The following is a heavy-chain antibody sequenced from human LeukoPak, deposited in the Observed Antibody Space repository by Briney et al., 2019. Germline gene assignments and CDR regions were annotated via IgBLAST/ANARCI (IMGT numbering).Heavy chain of an antibody. D-gene: IGHD2-15*01. CDR3: ARDVDATSGWFDP. Sequence: PSETLSLTCTVYGGSFSGYYWSWIRQPPGKGLEWIGGINHSRTTNYNPSLKSRVTISVDTSKNQFSLKLSSVTAADTAVYYCARDVDATSGWFDPWGQGTLVTVSS. V-gene: IGHV4-34*01. J-gene: IGHJ5*02. CDR2: INHSRTT. CDR1: GGSFSGYY.